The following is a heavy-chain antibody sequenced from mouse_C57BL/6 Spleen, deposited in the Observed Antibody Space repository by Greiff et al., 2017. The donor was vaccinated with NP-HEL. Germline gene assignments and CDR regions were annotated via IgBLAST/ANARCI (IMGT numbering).Heavy chain of an antibody. D-gene: IGHD1-1*01. V-gene: IGHV1-63*01. Sequence: QVHVKQSGAELVRPGTSVKMSCKASGYTFTNYWIGWAKQRPGHGLEWIGDIYPGGGYTNYNEKFKGKATLTADKSSSTAYMQFSSLTSEDSAIYYCARLGYYGSSYVRNYAMDYWGQGTSVTVFS. CDR1: GYTFTNYW. CDR2: IYPGGGYT. J-gene: IGHJ4*01. CDR3: ARLGYYGSSYVRNYAMDY.